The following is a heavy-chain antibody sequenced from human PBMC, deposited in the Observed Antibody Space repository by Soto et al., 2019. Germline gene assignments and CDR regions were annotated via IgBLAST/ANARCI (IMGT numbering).Heavy chain of an antibody. CDR1: GFNISNAW. V-gene: IGHV3-15*07. Sequence: EVQLVESGGGLVKPGGSLRLSCAASGFNISNAWMNWVRQAPGKGLEWVGRIMSNADGGTAAYAAPVEGRFTISRDDSKNTLYLQMNSLKTEDTGVYYCSEYLTDMDVWGQGTTVTVSS. D-gene: IGHD2-2*01. J-gene: IGHJ6*02. CDR2: IMSNADGGTA. CDR3: SEYLTDMDV.